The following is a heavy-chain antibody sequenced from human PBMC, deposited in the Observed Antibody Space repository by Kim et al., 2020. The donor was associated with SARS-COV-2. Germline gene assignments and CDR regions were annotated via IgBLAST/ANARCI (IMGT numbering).Heavy chain of an antibody. V-gene: IGHV3-9*01. Sequence: GGSLRLSCAASGFTFDDYAMHWVRQAPGKGLEWVSGISWNSGSIGYADSVKGRFTISRDNAKNSLYLQMNSLRAEDTALYYCAKAASTRYSSSWFDYWGQGTLVTVSS. D-gene: IGHD6-13*01. CDR3: AKAASTRYSSSWFDY. CDR1: GFTFDDYA. J-gene: IGHJ4*02. CDR2: ISWNSGSI.